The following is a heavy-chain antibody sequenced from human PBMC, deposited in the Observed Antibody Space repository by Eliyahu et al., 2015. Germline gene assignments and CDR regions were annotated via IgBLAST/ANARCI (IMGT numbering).Heavy chain of an antibody. V-gene: IGHV4-34*01. CDR1: GGSFSGYY. J-gene: IGHJ4*02. Sequence: QVQLQQWGAGLLKPSETLSLTCAVXGGSFSGYYWXWXRXPPGKGLEWIGEINHSGSTNYNPSLKSRVTISVDTSKNQFSLKLSSVTAADTAVYYCARRPLSITIFGVVKYPQPEFDYWGQGTLVTVSS. CDR2: INHSGST. CDR3: ARRPLSITIFGVVKYPQPEFDY. D-gene: IGHD3-3*01.